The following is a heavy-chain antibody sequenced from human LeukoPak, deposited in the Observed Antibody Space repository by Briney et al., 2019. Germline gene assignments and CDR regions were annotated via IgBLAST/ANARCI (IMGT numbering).Heavy chain of an antibody. V-gene: IGHV1-18*01. CDR3: ARVGGSTIFGAVIHTAFDY. Sequence: GASVKVSCKASGYTFTSYGISWVRQAPGQGLEWMGWISAYNGNTNYAQKLQGRVTMTTDTSTSTAYMELRSLRSDDTAVYYCARVGGSTIFGAVIHTAFDYWGQGTLVTVSS. CDR1: GYTFTSYG. D-gene: IGHD3-3*01. CDR2: ISAYNGNT. J-gene: IGHJ4*02.